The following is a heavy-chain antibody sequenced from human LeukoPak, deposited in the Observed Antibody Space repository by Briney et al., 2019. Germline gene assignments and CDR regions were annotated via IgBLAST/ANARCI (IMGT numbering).Heavy chain of an antibody. CDR2: MNPNSGNT. CDR1: GYTFTSYD. V-gene: IGHV1-8*01. CDR3: ARRDRCSSTSCYSRGRPWARFDP. Sequence: ASVKVSCKASGYTFTSYDTNWVRQATGQGLEWMGWMNPNSGNTGYAQKFQGRVTMTRNTSISTAYMELSSLRSEDTAVYYCARRDRCSSTSCYSRGRPWARFDPWGQGTLVTVSS. D-gene: IGHD2-2*01. J-gene: IGHJ5*02.